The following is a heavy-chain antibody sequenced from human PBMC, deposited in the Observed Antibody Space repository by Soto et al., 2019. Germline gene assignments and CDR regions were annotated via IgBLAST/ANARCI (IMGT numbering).Heavy chain of an antibody. CDR3: ARRYSGYGDY. D-gene: IGHD5-12*01. J-gene: IGHJ4*02. CDR2: IYSSGSA. CDR1: GGSITSYY. V-gene: IGHV4-59*08. Sequence: PSETLSLTCTVSGGSITSYYWSWIRQPPGKGLEWIGYIYSSGSANYNPSLKSRVTISVDTSKNQFSLKLSSVTAADTAVYYCARRYSGYGDYWGQGTLVTVSS.